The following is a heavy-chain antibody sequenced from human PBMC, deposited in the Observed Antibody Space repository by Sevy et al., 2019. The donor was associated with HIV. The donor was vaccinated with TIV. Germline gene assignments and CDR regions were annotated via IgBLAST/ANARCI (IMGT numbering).Heavy chain of an antibody. V-gene: IGHV3-49*03. CDR2: IRRNSYEPYGGTT. CDR3: TRALATVVTPEYYFDY. CDR1: GFTFGDYA. D-gene: IGHD4-17*01. Sequence: GGSLRLSCTVSGFTFGDYAMSWFRQAPGKGLEWVAFIRRNSYEPYGGTTEYAASVKARFTISRDDSKSIAYLQMNSLKTEDTAVYYCTRALATVVTPEYYFDYWGQGTLVTVSS. J-gene: IGHJ4*02.